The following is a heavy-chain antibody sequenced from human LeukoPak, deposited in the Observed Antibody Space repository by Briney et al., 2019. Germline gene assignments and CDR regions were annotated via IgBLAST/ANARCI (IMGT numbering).Heavy chain of an antibody. CDR2: IKQDGSEK. V-gene: IGHV3-7*01. Sequence: PGGSLRLSCAASGFTFSIYWMSWVRQAPGKGLEWVANIKQDGSEKYYVDSVKGRFTISRDNAKNSLYLQMNSLRAEDTAVYYCVYSSSWYGYFDYWGQGTLVTVSS. J-gene: IGHJ4*02. D-gene: IGHD6-13*01. CDR1: GFTFSIYW. CDR3: VYSSSWYGYFDY.